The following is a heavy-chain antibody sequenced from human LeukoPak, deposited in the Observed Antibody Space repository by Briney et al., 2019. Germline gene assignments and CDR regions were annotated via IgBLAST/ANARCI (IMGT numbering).Heavy chain of an antibody. CDR1: GYTFTSYA. V-gene: IGHV1-3*01. D-gene: IGHD2-21*02. CDR2: INAGNGNT. Sequence: ASVKVSCKASGYTFTSYAMHWVRQAPGQRLEWMGWINAGNGNTKYSQKFQGRVTITRDTSASTAYMELSSLRSEDTAVYHCARDLISGDWTWDIWGQGTMVSVSS. CDR3: ARDLISGDWTWDI. J-gene: IGHJ3*02.